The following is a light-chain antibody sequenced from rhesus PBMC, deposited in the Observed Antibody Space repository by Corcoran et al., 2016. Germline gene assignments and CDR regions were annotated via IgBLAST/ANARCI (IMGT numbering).Light chain of an antibody. CDR1: QGISSW. V-gene: IGKV1-22*01. J-gene: IGKJ1*01. CDR2: KAS. CDR3: QHYSSRPWT. Sequence: DIQMTQSPSSLSASVGDTVTITCRASQGISSWLAWYQQKPGKAPKLLIYKASRLQSGVPSRLSGSGAGTYFTRTISSLQSEDVATYYCQHYSSRPWTFGQGTKVEIK.